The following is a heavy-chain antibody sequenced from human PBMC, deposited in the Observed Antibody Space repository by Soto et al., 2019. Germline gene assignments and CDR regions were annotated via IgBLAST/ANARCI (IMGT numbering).Heavy chain of an antibody. V-gene: IGHV1-18*01. CDR2: ISRDYGNT. Sequence: QVQLVQSGVEVKKPGASVKVSCKASGYTFTNYGITWVRQAPGQGLEWMGSISRDYGNTDHVQKVQGRVTMTTDTSTSTAYMESRSLRSDDTAVYYCARGEGLFDYWGQGTLVTVSS. CDR1: GYTFTNYG. J-gene: IGHJ4*02. CDR3: ARGEGLFDY.